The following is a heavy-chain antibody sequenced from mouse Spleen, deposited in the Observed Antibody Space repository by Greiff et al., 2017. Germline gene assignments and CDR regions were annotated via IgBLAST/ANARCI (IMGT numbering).Heavy chain of an antibody. J-gene: IGHJ4*01. CDR3: ARREYYYGSSYAMDD. V-gene: IGHV1-52*01. CDR1: GYTFTSYW. CDR2: IDPSDSET. D-gene: IGHD1-1*01. Sequence: VQLQQPGAELVRPGSSVKLSCKASGYTFTSYWMHWVKQRPIQGLEWIGNIDPSDSETHYNQKFKDKATLTVDKSSSTAYMQLSSLTSEDSAVYYCARREYYYGSSYAMDDWGQGTSVTVSS.